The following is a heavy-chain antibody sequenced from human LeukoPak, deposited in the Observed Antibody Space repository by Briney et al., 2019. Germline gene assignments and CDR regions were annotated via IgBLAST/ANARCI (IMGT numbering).Heavy chain of an antibody. Sequence: SETLSLTCTVSGYSISSGYYWSWIRQPAGKGLEWIGRIYTSGSTNYNPSLKSRVTMSVDTSKNQFSLKLSSVTAADTAVYYCARDRSYSGLRWAFDIWGQGTMVTVSS. CDR1: GYSISSGYY. CDR3: ARDRSYSGLRWAFDI. D-gene: IGHD1-26*01. J-gene: IGHJ3*02. CDR2: IYTSGST. V-gene: IGHV4-4*07.